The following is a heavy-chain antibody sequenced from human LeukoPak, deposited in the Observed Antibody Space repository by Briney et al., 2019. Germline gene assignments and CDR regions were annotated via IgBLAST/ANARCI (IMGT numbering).Heavy chain of an antibody. CDR1: GGSISSSSYY. Sequence: SETLSLTCTVPGGSISSSSYYRGWIRQPPGKGLEWIGSIYYSGSTYYNPSLKSRVTISVDTSKNLFSLKLSSVTAADTAVYYCARFAYYDSSGYYGSYFDYWGQGTLVTVSS. D-gene: IGHD3-22*01. CDR2: IYYSGST. CDR3: ARFAYYDSSGYYGSYFDY. V-gene: IGHV4-39*01. J-gene: IGHJ4*02.